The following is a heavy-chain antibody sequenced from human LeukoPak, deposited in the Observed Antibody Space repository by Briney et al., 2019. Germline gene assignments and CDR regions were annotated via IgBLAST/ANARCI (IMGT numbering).Heavy chain of an antibody. CDR2: ITSGGGAT. Sequence: QAVGSLRLSCAGSGISFASFALTWVRQTPEKGLEWVASITSGGGATHFASFATGRFTVSRDNSKNTMYLQMNRLRAEDTAVYFCGSDPNGDYEGALVFWGRGTLVTVSS. J-gene: IGHJ4*01. CDR1: GISFASFA. V-gene: IGHV3-23*01. CDR3: GSDPNGDYEGALVF. D-gene: IGHD2-8*01.